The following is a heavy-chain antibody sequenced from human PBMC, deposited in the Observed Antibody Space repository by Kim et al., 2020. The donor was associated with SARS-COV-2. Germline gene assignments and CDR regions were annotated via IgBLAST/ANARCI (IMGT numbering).Heavy chain of an antibody. V-gene: IGHV4-59*01. CDR3: ARDEARIAAAGGYYYYMDV. J-gene: IGHJ6*03. D-gene: IGHD6-13*01. CDR2: IYYSGST. Sequence: SETLSLTCTVSGGSISSYYWSWIRQPPGKGLEWIGYIYYSGSTNYNPSLKSRVTISVDTSKNQFSLKLSSVTAADTAVYYCARDEARIAAAGGYYYYMDVWGKGTTVTVSS. CDR1: GGSISSYY.